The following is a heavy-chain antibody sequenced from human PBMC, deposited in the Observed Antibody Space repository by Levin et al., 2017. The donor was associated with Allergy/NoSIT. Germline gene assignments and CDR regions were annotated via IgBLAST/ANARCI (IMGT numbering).Heavy chain of an antibody. Sequence: PGGSLRLSCAASGFTFSSYGMHWVRQAPGKGLEWVAVISYDGSNKYYADSVKGRFTISRDNSKNTLYLQMNSLRAEDTAVYYCAKVPDSSSSGLDYWGQGTLVTVSS. CDR1: GFTFSSYG. CDR2: ISYDGSNK. J-gene: IGHJ4*02. D-gene: IGHD6-6*01. V-gene: IGHV3-30*18. CDR3: AKVPDSSSSGLDY.